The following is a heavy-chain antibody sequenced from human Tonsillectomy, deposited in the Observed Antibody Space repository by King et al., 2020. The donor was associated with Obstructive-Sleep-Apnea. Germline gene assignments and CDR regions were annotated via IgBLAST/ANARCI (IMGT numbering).Heavy chain of an antibody. CDR2: ISDSGGTT. J-gene: IGHJ4*01. V-gene: IGHV3-23*04. CDR1: GFTFRIYA. Sequence: DEQLVESGGGLVQPGGSLRLSCAASGFTFRIYAMTWVRQSPGKGLEWVSAISDSGGTTYYADSVKGRFTTSRDNSKNTLYLEMNSLRAEDTAVYYCAKGRGIDYWGHGTLVSVSS. CDR3: AKGRGIDY.